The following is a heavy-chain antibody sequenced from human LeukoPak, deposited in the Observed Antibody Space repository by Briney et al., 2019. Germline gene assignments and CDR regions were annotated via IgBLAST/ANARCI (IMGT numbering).Heavy chain of an antibody. D-gene: IGHD2-2*01. J-gene: IGHJ6*02. CDR3: ARDNRDIVVGYYYYGMDV. CDR1: GFTLSIFS. V-gene: IGHV3-21*01. CDR2: ISSSSSYI. Sequence: PGRSRRPSCAASGFTLSIFSMNWVRQAPEKWLEWVSSISSSSSYIYYADSVKSLFTISRDNAKNSLYLQMNSLRAEDTAVYYCARDNRDIVVGYYYYGMDVWGQGSTVTVSS.